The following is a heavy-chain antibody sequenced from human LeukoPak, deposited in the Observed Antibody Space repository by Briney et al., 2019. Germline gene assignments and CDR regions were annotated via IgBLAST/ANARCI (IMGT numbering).Heavy chain of an antibody. D-gene: IGHD6-13*01. CDR3: VKSSSSWSQFEYFQH. V-gene: IGHV3-64D*06. CDR2: ISSNGGST. CDR1: GFTFSSYA. Sequence: PGGSLRLSCSASGFTFSSYAMHWVRQAPGKGLEYLSAISSNGGSTYYADSVKGRFTISRDSSKNTLYLQMSSLRAEDTAVYYCVKSSSSWSQFEYFQHWGQGTLVTVSS. J-gene: IGHJ1*01.